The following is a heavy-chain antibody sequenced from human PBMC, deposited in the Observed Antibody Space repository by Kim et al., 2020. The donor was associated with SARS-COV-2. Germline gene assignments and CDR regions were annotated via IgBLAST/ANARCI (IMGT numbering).Heavy chain of an antibody. J-gene: IGHJ4*02. V-gene: IGHV3-33*01. CDR2: IWYDGSNK. D-gene: IGHD6-13*01. CDR1: GFTFSSYA. CDR3: ASGYSSSWIIDY. Sequence: GGSLRLSCAASGFTFSSYAMHWVRQAPGKGLEWVAVIWYDGSNKYYADSVKGRFTISRDNSKNTLYLQMNSLRAEDTAVYYCASGYSSSWIIDYWGQGTLVTVSS.